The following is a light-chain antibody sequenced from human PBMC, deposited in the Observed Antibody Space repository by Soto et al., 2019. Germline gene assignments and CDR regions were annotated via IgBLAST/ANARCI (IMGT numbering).Light chain of an antibody. Sequence: QCALTQPASVCGSPGQSITISCTGTSSDVGSYDLVSWYQHHPGTAPKLILYEVTKRPSGVSNRFSGSKSGNTASLTISGLQTEDDSHYYCCSYANGNTLLFGGGTKLTVI. CDR3: CSYANGNTLL. CDR2: EVT. V-gene: IGLV2-23*02. J-gene: IGLJ2*01. CDR1: SSDVGSYDL.